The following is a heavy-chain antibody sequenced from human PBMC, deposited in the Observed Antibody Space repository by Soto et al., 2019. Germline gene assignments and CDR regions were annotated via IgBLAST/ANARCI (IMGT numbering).Heavy chain of an antibody. Sequence: SETLSLTCTVSGGSISSYYWSWIRQPPGKGLEWIGYIYYSGSTNYNPSLKSRVTISVDTSKNQFSLKLSSVTAADTAMYYCASWPYYGSGINYWGQGTLITVSS. D-gene: IGHD3-10*01. CDR2: IYYSGST. CDR3: ASWPYYGSGINY. J-gene: IGHJ1*01. V-gene: IGHV4-59*01. CDR1: GGSISSYY.